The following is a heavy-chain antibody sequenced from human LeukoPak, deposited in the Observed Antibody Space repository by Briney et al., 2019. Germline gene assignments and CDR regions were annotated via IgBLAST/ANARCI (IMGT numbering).Heavy chain of an antibody. V-gene: IGHV3-74*01. CDR1: GFTFSDYW. Sequence: GGPLRLSCAASGFTFSDYWMHWVRQAPGKGLVWVSRLNSDGSSTIYADSVKGRFTISRDNAKNTLYLQMNSLRAEDTAVYYCARGLGGTGDYWGQGTLVTVSS. CDR3: ARGLGGTGDY. J-gene: IGHJ4*02. D-gene: IGHD3-10*01. CDR2: LNSDGSST.